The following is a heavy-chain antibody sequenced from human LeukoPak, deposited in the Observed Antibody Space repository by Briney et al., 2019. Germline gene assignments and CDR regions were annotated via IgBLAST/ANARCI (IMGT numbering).Heavy chain of an antibody. J-gene: IGHJ2*01. D-gene: IGHD1-14*01. CDR2: IIPIFGTA. V-gene: IGHV1-69*05. Sequence: SVKVSXKASGGTFSSYAISWVRQAPGQGLEWMGGIIPIFGTANYAQKFQGRVTITTDESTSTAYMELSSLRPEDTAVYYCARDPRKGVIGWYFDLWGRGTLVTVSS. CDR1: GGTFSSYA. CDR3: ARDPRKGVIGWYFDL.